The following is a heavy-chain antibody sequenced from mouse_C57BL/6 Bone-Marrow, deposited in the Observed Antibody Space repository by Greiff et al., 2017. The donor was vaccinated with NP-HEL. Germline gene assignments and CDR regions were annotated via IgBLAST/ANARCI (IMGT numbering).Heavy chain of an antibody. CDR3: ARSGSGYPAWCAY. D-gene: IGHD3-2*02. Sequence: QVQLQQPGAELVMPGASVKLSCKASGYTFTSYWMHWVKQRPGQGLEWIGEIDPSDSYTNYNQKFKGKSTLTVDKSSSTAYMQLSSLTSEDSAVYYCARSGSGYPAWCAYWGQGTLVTVSA. J-gene: IGHJ3*01. V-gene: IGHV1-69*01. CDR2: IDPSDSYT. CDR1: GYTFTSYW.